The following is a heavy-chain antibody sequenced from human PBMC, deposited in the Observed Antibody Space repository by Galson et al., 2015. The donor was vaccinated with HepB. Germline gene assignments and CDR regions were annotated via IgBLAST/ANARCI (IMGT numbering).Heavy chain of an antibody. D-gene: IGHD3-22*01. CDR2: INPNSGGT. V-gene: IGHV1-2*02. CDR1: GSTFTGYY. J-gene: IGHJ4*02. CDR3: ARASSGSGSGTHY. Sequence: SVKVSCKASGSTFTGYYMHWVRQAPGQGLEWMGWINPNSGGTNYAQKFQGRVTMTRDTSISTAYMELSRLRSDDTAVYYCARASSGSGSGTHYWGQGTLVTVSS.